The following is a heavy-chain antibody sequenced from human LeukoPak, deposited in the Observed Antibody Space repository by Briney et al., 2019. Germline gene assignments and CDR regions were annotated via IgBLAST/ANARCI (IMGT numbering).Heavy chain of an antibody. D-gene: IGHD5-24*01. Sequence: SETLSLSCTVSAVSISTDTFGWGWIRQRPGKGLEWIANIYYTGSSYYNPSLKSRVTISVDTSKNQFSLKVRSVTAADTAVYYCAKFEMGTIRTYWGQGTLVTVPS. V-gene: IGHV4-39*07. CDR3: AKFEMGTIRTY. CDR1: AVSISTDTFG. J-gene: IGHJ4*02. CDR2: IYYTGSS.